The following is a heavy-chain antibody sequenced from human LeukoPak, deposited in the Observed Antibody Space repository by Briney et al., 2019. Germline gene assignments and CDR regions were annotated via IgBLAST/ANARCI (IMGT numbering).Heavy chain of an antibody. D-gene: IGHD6-13*01. CDR3: AKDMAFDSSSWSAFDI. Sequence: GGSLRLSCAASGFTFDDYAMHWLRQAPGKGLEWVSGISWNSGSIGYADSVKGRFTISRDNAKNSLYLQMNSLRAEDTALYYCAKDMAFDSSSWSAFDIWGQGTMVTVSS. J-gene: IGHJ3*02. V-gene: IGHV3-9*01. CDR1: GFTFDDYA. CDR2: ISWNSGSI.